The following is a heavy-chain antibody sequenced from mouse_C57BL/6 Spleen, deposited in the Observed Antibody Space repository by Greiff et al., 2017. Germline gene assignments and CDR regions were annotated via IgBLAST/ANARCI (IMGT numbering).Heavy chain of an antibody. D-gene: IGHD1-1*01. CDR3: AVHYYGSSYWYFDV. Sequence: QVQLQQSGPGLVAPSQSLSITCTVSGFSLPSYAISWVRQPPGKGLEWLGVIWTGGGTNYNSALKSRLSISKDNSKSQVFLKMNSLQTDDTARYYCAVHYYGSSYWYFDVWGTGTTVTVSS. CDR2: IWTGGGT. CDR1: GFSLPSYA. J-gene: IGHJ1*03. V-gene: IGHV2-9-1*01.